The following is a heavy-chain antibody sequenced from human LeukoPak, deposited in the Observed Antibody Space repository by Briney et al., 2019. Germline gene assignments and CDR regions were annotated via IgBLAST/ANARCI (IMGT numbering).Heavy chain of an antibody. J-gene: IGHJ4*02. D-gene: IGHD3-22*01. CDR2: ISGSGGST. CDR3: AKTYYYDSSGYYYFDY. Sequence: GGSLRLSCAASGFTFSSYAMSWVRQAPGKGLEWVSAISGSGGSTYYADSVKGRFTISRDNSKNTLYLQMNSLRAEDTAVYYCAKTYYYDSSGYYYFDYWGQGTLVTVSS. CDR1: GFTFSSYA. V-gene: IGHV3-23*01.